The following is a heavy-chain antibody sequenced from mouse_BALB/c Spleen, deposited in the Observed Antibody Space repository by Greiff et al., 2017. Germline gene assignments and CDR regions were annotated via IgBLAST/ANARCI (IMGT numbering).Heavy chain of an antibody. V-gene: IGHV3-6*02. CDR3: ARASIYFDY. CDR2: ISYDGSN. Sequence: EVQRVESGPGLVKPSQSLSLTCSVTGYSITSGYYWNWIRRFPGNKLEWMGYISYDGSNNYNPSLKNRISITRDTSKNQFFLKLNSVTTEDTATYYCARASIYFDYWGQGTTLTVSS. J-gene: IGHJ2*01. CDR1: GYSITSGYY.